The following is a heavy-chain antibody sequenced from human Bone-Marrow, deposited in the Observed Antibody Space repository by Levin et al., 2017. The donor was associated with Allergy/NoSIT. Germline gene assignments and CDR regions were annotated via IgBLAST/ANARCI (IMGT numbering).Heavy chain of an antibody. V-gene: IGHV3-48*03. Sequence: SCVASGFTFSSYEMNWARQAPGKGLEWLSYISSSGSPIYYADSVKGRLTISRDNAKNSLYLQMNSLRSEDTAVYYCARGGAGWFWGQGTLVTVSS. J-gene: IGHJ4*02. D-gene: IGHD3-10*01. CDR2: ISSSGSPI. CDR1: GFTFSSYE. CDR3: ARGGAGWF.